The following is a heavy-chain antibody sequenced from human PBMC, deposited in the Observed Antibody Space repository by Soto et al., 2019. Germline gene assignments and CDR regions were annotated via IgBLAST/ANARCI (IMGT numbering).Heavy chain of an antibody. CDR1: GGSFSDHY. CDR3: ARQGRWGFLSAHNWFDP. D-gene: IGHD2-21*01. CDR2: INYSGTT. V-gene: IGHV4-34*01. J-gene: IGHJ5*02. Sequence: QVQLQQWGAGLLKPSETLSLTCAVYGGSFSDHYWSWIRQPPETGLEWIGNINYSGTTNYNPSLKCRVSISVDTSKNQFSLKLSSVTAADTAVYFCARQGRWGFLSAHNWFDPWGQGTLVTVSS.